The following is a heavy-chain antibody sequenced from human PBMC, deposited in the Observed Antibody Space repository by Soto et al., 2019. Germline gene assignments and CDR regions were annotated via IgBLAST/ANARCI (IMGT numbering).Heavy chain of an antibody. J-gene: IGHJ4*02. D-gene: IGHD5-18*01. CDR3: ARDRGYSCFDF. Sequence: LKISCAASGFTFSSSWMNWVRQAPGKGLEWVAGIKEDGSEKYYVDFVKGRFTISRDNVENSLYLQMNSLRGEDTAVYFCARDRGYSCFDFWGQGTMVTVSS. V-gene: IGHV3-7*01. CDR1: GFTFSSSW. CDR2: IKEDGSEK.